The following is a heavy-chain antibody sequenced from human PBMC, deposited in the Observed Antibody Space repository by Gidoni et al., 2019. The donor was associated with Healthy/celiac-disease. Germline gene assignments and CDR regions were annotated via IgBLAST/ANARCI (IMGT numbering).Heavy chain of an antibody. CDR3: AKVSGLRGAFDI. Sequence: EVQLLESGGGLVQPGGSLRLSCAASGFTFSSYAMSWVRQAPGKGLEWVSAISGSGGSTYYADAVKGRFTISRDNSKNTLYLQMNSLRAEDTAVYYCAKVSGLRGAFDIWGQGTMVTVSS. CDR2: ISGSGGST. D-gene: IGHD3-10*01. J-gene: IGHJ3*02. CDR1: GFTFSSYA. V-gene: IGHV3-23*01.